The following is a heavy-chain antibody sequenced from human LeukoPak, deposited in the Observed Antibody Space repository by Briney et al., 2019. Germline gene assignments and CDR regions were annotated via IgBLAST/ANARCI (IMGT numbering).Heavy chain of an antibody. CDR1: GLTFSSNY. J-gene: IGHJ4*02. Sequence: PGGSLRLSCAVSGLTFSSNYMSWVRQAQGKGLEWVSVIYSGGSTYYPDSVRGRSPISRDDSKNTLYLQMNSLRAEDTAVYYCARVGPQYFDFWSGNSPQTRWFDYWGQGVLVTVSS. CDR2: IYSGGST. V-gene: IGHV3-53*01. CDR3: ARVGPQYFDFWSGNSPQTRWFDY. D-gene: IGHD3-3*01.